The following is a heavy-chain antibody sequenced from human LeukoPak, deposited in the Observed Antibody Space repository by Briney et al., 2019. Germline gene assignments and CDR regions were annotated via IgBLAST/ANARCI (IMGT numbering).Heavy chain of an antibody. CDR1: GFTVSSNY. CDR2: IYSGGST. CDR3: ARGGYYGSGDYYGMDV. D-gene: IGHD3-10*01. Sequence: GGSLRLSCAASGFTVSSNYMSWVRQAPGKGLEWVSVIYSGGSTYYADSVKGRFTISRDNSKNTLYLQMNSLRAEDTAVYYCARGGYYGSGDYYGMDVWGQGTTVTVSS. J-gene: IGHJ6*02. V-gene: IGHV3-66*01.